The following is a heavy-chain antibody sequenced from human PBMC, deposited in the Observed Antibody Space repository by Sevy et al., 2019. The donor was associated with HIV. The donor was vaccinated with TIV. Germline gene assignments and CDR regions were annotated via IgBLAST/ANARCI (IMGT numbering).Heavy chain of an antibody. V-gene: IGHV4-30-4*01. Sequence: SETLSLTCTVSGGSISSGDYYWSWIRQPTGKGLEWIGYIYYSGSTYYNPSLKSRVTISVDTSKNQFSLKLSSVTAADTAVYYCARDEIVATVFDYWGQGTLVTVSS. CDR2: IYYSGST. CDR1: GGSISSGDYY. D-gene: IGHD5-12*01. CDR3: ARDEIVATVFDY. J-gene: IGHJ4*02.